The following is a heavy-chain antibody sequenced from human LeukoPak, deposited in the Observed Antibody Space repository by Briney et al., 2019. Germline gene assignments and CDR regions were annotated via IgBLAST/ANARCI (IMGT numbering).Heavy chain of an antibody. J-gene: IGHJ3*02. Sequence: SETLSLTCTVSGGSISSGGYYWSWIRQHPGKGLEWIAYIYYSGSTYYNPSLKSRVTISVDTSKNQFSLKLSSVTAADTAVYYCARDPRIAGTQDAFDIWGQGTMVTVSS. CDR3: ARDPRIAGTQDAFDI. V-gene: IGHV4-31*03. D-gene: IGHD6-13*01. CDR2: IYYSGST. CDR1: GGSISSGGYY.